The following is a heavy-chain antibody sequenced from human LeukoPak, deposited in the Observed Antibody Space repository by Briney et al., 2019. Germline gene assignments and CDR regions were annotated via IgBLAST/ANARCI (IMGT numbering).Heavy chain of an antibody. CDR2: ISYDGSNK. Sequence: PGRSLRLSCAASGFTFSSYGMHWVRQAPGKGLEWVAVISYDGSNKYYADSVKGRFTISRDNSKNTLYLQMNSLRAEDTAVYYCARDRRLSYFDYWGQGTLVTVSS. V-gene: IGHV3-30*03. CDR1: GFTFSSYG. CDR3: ARDRRLSYFDY. J-gene: IGHJ4*02.